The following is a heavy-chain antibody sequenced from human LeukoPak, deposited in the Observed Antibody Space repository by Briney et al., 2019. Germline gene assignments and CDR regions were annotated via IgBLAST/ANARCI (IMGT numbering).Heavy chain of an antibody. J-gene: IGHJ4*02. CDR3: ARDTRGYSDGSLIDY. V-gene: IGHV1-18*01. Sequence: ASVKVSCKASGYTFTSYGISWVRQAPGQGLEWMGWISAYNGNTNYAQKLQGRVTMTTDTSTSTAYMELRSLRSDDTAVYYCARDTRGYSDGSLIDYWGQGTLVTVSS. D-gene: IGHD5-18*01. CDR1: GYTFTSYG. CDR2: ISAYNGNT.